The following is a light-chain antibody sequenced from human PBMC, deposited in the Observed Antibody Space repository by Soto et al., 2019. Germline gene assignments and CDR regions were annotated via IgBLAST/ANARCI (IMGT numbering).Light chain of an antibody. V-gene: IGLV2-8*01. J-gene: IGLJ2*01. Sequence: QSVLTQPPSASGSPGQSVTISCTGTSSDVGAYNYVSWYQHHPGKAPKLMIYEVNKRPSGVPDRFSGSKSGNTASLIVSGLQAEDEADYYCTSYAGDNTAVVFGGGTKVTVL. CDR1: SSDVGAYNY. CDR3: TSYAGDNTAVV. CDR2: EVN.